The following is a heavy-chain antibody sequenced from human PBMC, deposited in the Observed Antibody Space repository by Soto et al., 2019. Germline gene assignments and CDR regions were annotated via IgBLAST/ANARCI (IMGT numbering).Heavy chain of an antibody. CDR1: GFNFPTFW. J-gene: IGHJ6*02. V-gene: IGHV5-51*01. D-gene: IGHD2-15*01. CDR2: IYPDDSDT. Sequence: VESLKISCKHSGFNFPTFWIAWVRQMPGKGLEWMGTIYPDDSDTRYSPSFQGQVTISADKSIQTAYLQWGSLKASDSALYYCARGKYGSPRGGLDVWSQGTP. CDR3: ARGKYGSPRGGLDV.